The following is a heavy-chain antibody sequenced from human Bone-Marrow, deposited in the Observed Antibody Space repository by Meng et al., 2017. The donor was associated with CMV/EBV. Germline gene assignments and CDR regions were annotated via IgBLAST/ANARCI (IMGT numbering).Heavy chain of an antibody. V-gene: IGHV3-30*02. D-gene: IGHD4-23*01. CDR3: AKDLGVVTPFVNYGMDV. Sequence: GESLKISCTASGFTFSNYGFHWVRQAPGKGLEGVAFIRYDGTNKFYADSVKDRFTISRDNSKNTVNLQMNSLRAEDTAVYYCAKDLGVVTPFVNYGMDVWGQGTTVTVSS. CDR2: IRYDGTNK. CDR1: GFTFSNYG. J-gene: IGHJ6*02.